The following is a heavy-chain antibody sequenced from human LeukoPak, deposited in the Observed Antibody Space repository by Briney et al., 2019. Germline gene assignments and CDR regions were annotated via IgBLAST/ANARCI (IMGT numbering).Heavy chain of an antibody. D-gene: IGHD6-13*01. CDR2: IKTDGSIT. CDR1: GFSFSVFW. CDR3: ARGDRGTAAGNNWFNP. J-gene: IGHJ5*02. V-gene: IGHV3-74*01. Sequence: QPGGSLRLSCAASGFSFSVFWMHWVRQVPGEGPVWVSRIKTDGSITDYADSVKGRFTISRDNAKNTLYLQMNSLRAEDTAVYYCARGDRGTAAGNNWFNPWGQGTLVTVSS.